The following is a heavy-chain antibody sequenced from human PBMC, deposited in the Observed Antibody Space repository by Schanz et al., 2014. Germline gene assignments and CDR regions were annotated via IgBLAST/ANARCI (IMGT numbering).Heavy chain of an antibody. D-gene: IGHD5-12*01. CDR2: MYINSGST. Sequence: EVQLVESGGGLIQPGGSLRLSCAVSGFTVNTNYMSWVRQAPGKGLEWISSMYINSGSTQYADSVKGRFIISRDSSKXXLFLQMNSLRAEXXXXXXVACSGGRDGYNLAFDVWGQGTLVTVSS. CDR3: ACSGGRDGYNLAFDV. CDR1: GFTVNTNY. V-gene: IGHV3-53*01. J-gene: IGHJ3*01.